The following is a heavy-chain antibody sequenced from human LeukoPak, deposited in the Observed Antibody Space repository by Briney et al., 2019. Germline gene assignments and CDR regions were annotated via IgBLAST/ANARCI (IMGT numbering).Heavy chain of an antibody. Sequence: SVKVSCKSSGDLFSNFTISWVRQAPGQGLEWIGRIIPFFGTTNYAQKFQGRVSITTDGSTSTAYMELSSLTSEDSAVYYCARETIPILASNPYFDNWGQGTLVTVSS. D-gene: IGHD3-3*01. V-gene: IGHV1-69*05. J-gene: IGHJ4*02. CDR1: GDLFSNFT. CDR2: IIPFFGTT. CDR3: ARETIPILASNPYFDN.